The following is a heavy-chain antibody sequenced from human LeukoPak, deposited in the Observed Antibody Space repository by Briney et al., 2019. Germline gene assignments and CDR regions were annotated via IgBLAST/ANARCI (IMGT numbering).Heavy chain of an antibody. V-gene: IGHV3-23*01. J-gene: IGHJ5*02. Sequence: GGTLRLSCADSRFTLRSSDMNSIRQAPGKGLECGSAISVSMGGRSYYANSVKGRFTISRDNSKNTLLLQMSSLRAEDTAVYYCGKAGCTNIACRPNLYNWFDPWGQGTLVTVSS. D-gene: IGHD2-8*01. CDR2: ISVSMGGRS. CDR3: GKAGCTNIACRPNLYNWFDP. CDR1: RFTLRSSD.